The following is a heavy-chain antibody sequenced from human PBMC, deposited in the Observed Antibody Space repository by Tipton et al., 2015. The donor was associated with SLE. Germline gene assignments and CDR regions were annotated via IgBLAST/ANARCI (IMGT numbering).Heavy chain of an antibody. CDR3: ARDPNYDSSGYMPLDY. V-gene: IGHV1-46*01. CDR1: GYTFTSYY. Sequence: QLVQSGAEVKKPGASVKVSCKASGYTFTSYYMHWVRQAPGQGLEWMGIINPSGGSTSYAQKFQGRVTMTRDTSTSTVYMELSSLRSEDTAVYYCARDPNYDSSGYMPLDYWCQGTLVTVSS. CDR2: INPSGGST. D-gene: IGHD3-22*01. J-gene: IGHJ4*02.